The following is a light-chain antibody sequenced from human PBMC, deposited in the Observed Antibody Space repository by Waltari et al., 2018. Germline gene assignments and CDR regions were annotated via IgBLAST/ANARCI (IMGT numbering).Light chain of an antibody. Sequence: DIQMTQSPSSLSASVGDRVTITCRASLGISNDLDWFQQKPGNAPKSLSYATSSLQSGVPSKFSCGVSGTHFTLTISSLQPEDFATYFCQQYNSAPYTFGQGTKLEI. V-gene: IGKV1-16*02. CDR3: QQYNSAPYT. CDR1: LGISND. CDR2: ATS. J-gene: IGKJ2*01.